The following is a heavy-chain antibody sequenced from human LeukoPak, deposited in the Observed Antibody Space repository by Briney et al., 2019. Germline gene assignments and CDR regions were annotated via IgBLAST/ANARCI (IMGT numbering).Heavy chain of an antibody. D-gene: IGHD3-3*01. J-gene: IGHJ4*02. CDR3: AKYSQRITIFGDYFDY. Sequence: GGSLRLSCAASGFTFSSYAMSWVRQAPGKGLEWVSAMSGSGGSTYYADSVKGRFTVSRDNSKNTLYLQMNSLRAEDTAVYYCAKYSQRITIFGDYFDYWGQGTLVTVSS. CDR1: GFTFSSYA. V-gene: IGHV3-23*01. CDR2: MSGSGGST.